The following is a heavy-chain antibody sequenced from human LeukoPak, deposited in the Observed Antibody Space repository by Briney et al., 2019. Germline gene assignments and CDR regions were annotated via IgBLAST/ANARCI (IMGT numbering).Heavy chain of an antibody. D-gene: IGHD6-6*01. J-gene: IGHJ4*02. Sequence: SETLSLTCSVSGGSISSGNFYWAWIRQPPGKGLEWIGSIYYSGSTYYNPSLKSRVTISVDTSKNQFSLKLSSVTAADTAVYYCARIPRIAARSYYFDYWGQGTLVTVSS. CDR2: IYYSGST. CDR3: ARIPRIAARSYYFDY. V-gene: IGHV4-39*01. CDR1: GGSISSGNFY.